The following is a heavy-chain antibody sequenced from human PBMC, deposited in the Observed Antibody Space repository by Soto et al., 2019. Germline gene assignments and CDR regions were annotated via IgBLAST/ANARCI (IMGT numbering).Heavy chain of an antibody. D-gene: IGHD5-18*01. CDR3: AKGALLDNSYGYDYFDY. Sequence: GGSLRLSCAASGFTFSSYAMSWVRQAPGKGLEWVSAISGSGGSTYYADSVKGRFTISRDNSKNTLYLQMNSLRAEDTAVYYCAKGALLDNSYGYDYFDYWGQGTLVTVSS. J-gene: IGHJ4*02. CDR1: GFTFSSYA. V-gene: IGHV3-23*01. CDR2: ISGSGGST.